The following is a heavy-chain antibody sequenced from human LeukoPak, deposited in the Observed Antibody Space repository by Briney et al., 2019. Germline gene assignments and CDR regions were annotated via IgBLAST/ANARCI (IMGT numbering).Heavy chain of an antibody. J-gene: IGHJ4*02. D-gene: IGHD2-2*01. Sequence: GASVKVACKASGYTFTGFYMDWVRQAPGQGLEWMGWINPNSGGTKYEQRFQGRVTMTRDTSISTAYMELSSLSSDDTAVYYCARAVSTYCSTTKCYPGEGYWGQGSLVTVSS. CDR2: INPNSGGT. CDR1: GYTFTGFY. CDR3: ARAVSTYCSTTKCYPGEGY. V-gene: IGHV1-2*02.